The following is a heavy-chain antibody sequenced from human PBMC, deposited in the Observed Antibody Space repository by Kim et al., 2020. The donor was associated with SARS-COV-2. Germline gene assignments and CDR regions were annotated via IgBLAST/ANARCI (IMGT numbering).Heavy chain of an antibody. CDR3: ARDLRIIAAGGGLLSY. Sequence: ASVKVSCKASGYTFTGYYMHWVRQAPGQGLEWMGRINPNSGGTNYAQKFQGRVTMTRDTSISTAYMELSRLRSDDTAVYYCARDLRIIAAGGGLLSYWGQGTLVTVSS. CDR2: INPNSGGT. V-gene: IGHV1-2*06. D-gene: IGHD6-13*01. CDR1: GYTFTGYY. J-gene: IGHJ4*02.